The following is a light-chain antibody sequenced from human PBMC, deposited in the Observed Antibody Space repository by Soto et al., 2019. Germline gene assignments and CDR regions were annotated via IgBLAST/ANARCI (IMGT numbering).Light chain of an antibody. CDR1: SSDVGGYNY. Sequence: QSALTQPASVSGSPGQSITISCTGTSSDVGGYNYVSWYQQHPGKAPKLMIYDVSNRPSGVSNRFSVSKSGNTASLTISGLQAKDEADYYCSSYTSSSLVFGPVTKLTVL. CDR2: DVS. V-gene: IGLV2-14*01. J-gene: IGLJ1*01. CDR3: SSYTSSSLV.